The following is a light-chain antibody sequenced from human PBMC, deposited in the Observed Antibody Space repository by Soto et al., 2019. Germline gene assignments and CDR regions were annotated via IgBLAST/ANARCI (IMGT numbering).Light chain of an antibody. CDR3: QQFNSYPIT. J-gene: IGKJ5*01. CDR1: LDVRGA. V-gene: IGKV1-13*02. CDR2: DVS. Sequence: AIQLTQSPSSLSASVGDRVTITCRASLDVRGALAWYQQKPGQAPKILIYDVSRLESGVPSRFSGSSSGTDFTLTISSLQPIDFATYYCQQFNSYPITFGQGTRLEIK.